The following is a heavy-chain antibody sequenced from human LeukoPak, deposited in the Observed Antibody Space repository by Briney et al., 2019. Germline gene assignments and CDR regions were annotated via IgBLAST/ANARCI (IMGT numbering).Heavy chain of an antibody. V-gene: IGHV4-39*01. CDR3: PRPDNSTLGENYYYGRDV. CDR1: GGSISSSSYY. D-gene: IGHD3-16*01. J-gene: IGHJ6*04. Sequence: SETLSLTCTVSGGSISSSSYYWGWIRQPPGKGLEWIGSIYYSGSTYYNPSLKSRVTISVDTSKNQFSLKLSSVTAADTAVYYCPRPDNSTLGENYYYGRDVGAKGPRATVSS. CDR2: IYYSGST.